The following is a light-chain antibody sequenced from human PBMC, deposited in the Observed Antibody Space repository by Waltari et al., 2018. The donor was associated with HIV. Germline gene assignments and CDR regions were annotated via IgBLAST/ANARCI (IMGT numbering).Light chain of an antibody. CDR1: QSVSSSY. CDR3: QHRSNWPPGAT. V-gene: IGKV3D-20*02. Sequence: EIVLTQSPGTLSLSPGERATLSCRASQSVSSSYLAWYQQKPGQAPRLLIYGASNRATGIPARFSGSGSGTDFTLTISNLESEDFAVYYCQHRSNWPPGATFGGGTKVEIK. J-gene: IGKJ4*01. CDR2: GAS.